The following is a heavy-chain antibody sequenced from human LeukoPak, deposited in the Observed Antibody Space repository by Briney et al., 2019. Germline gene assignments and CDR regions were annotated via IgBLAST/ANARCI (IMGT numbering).Heavy chain of an antibody. J-gene: IGHJ6*03. D-gene: IGHD3-22*01. Sequence: TSETLSLTCTVSGGSIISNYWSWIRQSAGTGLEWIGRIYGSGITDYNPSLKSRVTMSLDTSRKQFSLRLTSVTAADTAVYYCAGLKFYDSTGYSPGYYMDVWGKGTTVSVFS. CDR3: AGLKFYDSTGYSPGYYMDV. CDR2: IYGSGIT. CDR1: GGSIISNY. V-gene: IGHV4-4*07.